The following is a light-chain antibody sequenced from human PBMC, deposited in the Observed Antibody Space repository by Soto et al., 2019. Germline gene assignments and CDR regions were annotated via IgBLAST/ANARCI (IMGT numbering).Light chain of an antibody. J-gene: IGKJ1*01. Sequence: DIQLTQSPSSLSASIGDRVNITCRASQTISSYLNWYQQNPGKVPRLLIYAASTLQSGVSSRFIGSGSGTDFTLTISSLQPEDFATYYCQQSSSTPRTFGQGTRVEIK. CDR1: QTISSY. CDR2: AAS. CDR3: QQSSSTPRT. V-gene: IGKV1-39*01.